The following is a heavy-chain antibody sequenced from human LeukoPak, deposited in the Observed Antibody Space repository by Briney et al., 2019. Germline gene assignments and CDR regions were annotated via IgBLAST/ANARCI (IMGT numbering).Heavy chain of an antibody. CDR1: GGSISPYF. J-gene: IGHJ4*02. V-gene: IGHV4-4*09. CDR2: IYSDGST. CDR3: ARRQIYFDY. Sequence: RASETLSLTCTVSGGSISPYFWSWIRQPPGKGLEWIGYIYSDGSTKYNASLKSRVTISLDTSKNQLSLKLSSVTAADTAVYYCARRQIYFDYWGQGTLVTVSS.